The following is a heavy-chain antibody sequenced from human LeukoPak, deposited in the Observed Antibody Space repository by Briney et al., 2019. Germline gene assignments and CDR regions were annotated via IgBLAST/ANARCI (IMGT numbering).Heavy chain of an antibody. D-gene: IGHD5-24*01. J-gene: IGHJ4*02. CDR2: IRHDGTQ. Sequence: PGGSLRLSCTASGFTVSNNYMNWVRQAPGKGLEWVAFIRHDGTQYHTDSVKGRFIISRDNSGSTLFLQMNSLGVEDTAVYYCGKGRERDYNCLDSWGQGTLVTVSS. V-gene: IGHV3-30*02. CDR3: GKGRERDYNCLDS. CDR1: GFTVSNNY.